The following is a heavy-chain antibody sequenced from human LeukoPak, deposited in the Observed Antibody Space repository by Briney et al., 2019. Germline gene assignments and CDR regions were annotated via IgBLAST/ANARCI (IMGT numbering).Heavy chain of an antibody. CDR1: GCTFTSYY. Sequence: GAPVKVSCRASGCTFTSYYMHWVRQAPGQGLEWMGIINPSGGSTSYAQKFQGRVTMTRDMSTSTVYMELSSLRSEDTAVYYCARNGGNSAPFDYWGQGTLVTVSS. CDR3: ARNGGNSAPFDY. J-gene: IGHJ4*02. V-gene: IGHV1-46*01. CDR2: INPSGGST. D-gene: IGHD4-23*01.